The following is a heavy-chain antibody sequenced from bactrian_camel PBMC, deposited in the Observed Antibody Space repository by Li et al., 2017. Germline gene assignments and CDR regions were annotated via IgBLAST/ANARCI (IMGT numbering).Heavy chain of an antibody. D-gene: IGHD5*01. J-gene: IGHJ4*01. CDR2: IYRGDGTL. V-gene: IGHV3S40*01. CDR3: ATVRMGWVSGSYEYAY. CDR1: AYTYSSHC. Sequence: VQLVESGGGSVQAGESLTLSCEASAYTYSSHCMGWFRQAPGREREGVASIYRGDGTLNYVDAVKGRFTISQNAAKTTVYLQMNNLKPEDTAVYYCATVRMGWVSGSYEYAYWGQGTQVTVS.